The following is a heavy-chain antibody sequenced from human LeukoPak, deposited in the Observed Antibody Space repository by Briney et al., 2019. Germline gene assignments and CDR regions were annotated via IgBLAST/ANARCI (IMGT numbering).Heavy chain of an antibody. CDR3: ARHIYVWGSYPDY. D-gene: IGHD3-16*02. J-gene: IGHJ4*02. CDR2: IYYSGST. V-gene: IGHV4-39*01. CDR1: GGSISSSSYY. Sequence: SETLSLTCTVSGGSISSSSYYWGWIRQPPGKRLEWIGSIYYSGSTYYNPSLKSRVTIFVDTSQNQFTLNLSSVNAADTAVYYCARHIYVWGSYPDYWGQGTLVTVSS.